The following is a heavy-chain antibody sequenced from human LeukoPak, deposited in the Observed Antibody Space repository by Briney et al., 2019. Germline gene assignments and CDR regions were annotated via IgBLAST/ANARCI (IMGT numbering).Heavy chain of an antibody. CDR2: IYYSGST. J-gene: IGHJ4*02. D-gene: IGHD6-13*01. CDR3: ARDPHTSNWSYFDY. Sequence: SETLSLTCTVSGGSISSYYWSWIRQPPGKGLEWIGYIYYSGSTNYNPSLKSRVTMSVDTSKNQFSLKLSSVTAADTAVYYCARDPHTSNWSYFDYWGQGTLVTVSS. CDR1: GGSISSYY. V-gene: IGHV4-59*12.